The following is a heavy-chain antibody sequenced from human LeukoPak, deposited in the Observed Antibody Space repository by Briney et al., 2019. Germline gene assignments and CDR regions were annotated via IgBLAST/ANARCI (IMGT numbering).Heavy chain of an antibody. CDR3: AKEYYYDSSDYYLDAFDI. Sequence: GGSLRLSCAASGFTFSSYAMHWVRQAPGKGLEWVAVISYDGSNKYYADSVKGRFTISRDNSKNTLYLQMNSLRAEDTAVYYCAKEYYYDSSDYYLDAFDIWGQGTMVTVSS. D-gene: IGHD3-22*01. V-gene: IGHV3-30-3*01. CDR1: GFTFSSYA. CDR2: ISYDGSNK. J-gene: IGHJ3*02.